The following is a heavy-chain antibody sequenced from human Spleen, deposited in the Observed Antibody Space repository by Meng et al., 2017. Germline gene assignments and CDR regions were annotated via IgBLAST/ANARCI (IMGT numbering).Heavy chain of an antibody. J-gene: IGHJ3*02. CDR2: IGTSGSTI. D-gene: IGHD3-10*01. CDR1: GFTLSSYE. CDR3: ARDLPHRYYASGHDAFDI. V-gene: IGHV3-48*03. Sequence: GESLKISCAASGFTLSSYEMNWVRQAPGKGLDWVSYIGTSGSTIYYADSVKGRFTISRDNAKNSLYLQMNSLRAEDTTVYYCARDLPHRYYASGHDAFDIWGQGTVVTVSS.